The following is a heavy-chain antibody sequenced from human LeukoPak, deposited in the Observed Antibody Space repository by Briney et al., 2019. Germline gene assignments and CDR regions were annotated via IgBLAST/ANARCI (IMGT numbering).Heavy chain of an antibody. CDR3: AAHFTMVRGVIINDVDY. D-gene: IGHD3-10*01. V-gene: IGHV3-74*01. CDR1: GFTFSSFW. J-gene: IGHJ4*02. CDR2: INSDGSST. Sequence: PGGSLRLSCAASGFTFSSFWMHWVRQAPGKGPVWVSRINSDGSSTNYADSEKGRFTISRDNAKNTLYLQMNSLRAEDTAVYYCAAHFTMVRGVIINDVDYWGQGTLVTVSS.